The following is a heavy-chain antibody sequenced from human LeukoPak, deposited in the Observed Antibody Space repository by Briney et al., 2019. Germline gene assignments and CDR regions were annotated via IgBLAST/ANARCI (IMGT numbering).Heavy chain of an antibody. J-gene: IGHJ4*02. V-gene: IGHV3-7*01. Sequence: GGSLRLSCAASGFTFSSYWTSWVRQAPGKGLEWVANIKQDGSEKYYVDSVEGRFTISRDNAKNSLYLQMNSLRAEDTAVYYCARDLAVVVRGVIIGFDYWGQGTLVTVSS. CDR3: ARDLAVVVRGVIIGFDY. CDR1: GFTFSSYW. D-gene: IGHD3-10*01. CDR2: IKQDGSEK.